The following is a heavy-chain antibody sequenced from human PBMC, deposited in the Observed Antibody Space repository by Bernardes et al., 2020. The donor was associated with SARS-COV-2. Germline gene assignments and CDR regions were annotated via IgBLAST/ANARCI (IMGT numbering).Heavy chain of an antibody. J-gene: IGHJ6*02. CDR3: ARQDIGAIFGVVITPAGMGV. CDR2: IYYSGST. CDR1: GGSISSYY. Sequence: SETLSLTCTVSGGSISSYYWSWIRQPPGKGLEWIGYIYYSGSTNYNPSLKSRVTISVDTSKNQFSLKLSSVTAADTAVYYCARQDIGAIFGVVITPAGMGVWGQGTTVTLSS. D-gene: IGHD3-3*01. V-gene: IGHV4-59*08.